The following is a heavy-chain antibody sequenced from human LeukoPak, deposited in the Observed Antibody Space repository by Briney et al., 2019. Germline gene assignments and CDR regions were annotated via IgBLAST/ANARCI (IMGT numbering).Heavy chain of an antibody. CDR2: ITGSGDTT. J-gene: IGHJ4*02. Sequence: GGSLRLSCAASGFTFSDYAMSWVRQAPGKGLEWVSAITGSGDTTYYADSVKDRFTISRDNSKNTLYLQMNSLRVEDTAVYYCAKRGGAYCSSTSCFIDYWGQGTLVTVSS. V-gene: IGHV3-23*01. CDR3: AKRGGAYCSSTSCFIDY. D-gene: IGHD2-2*01. CDR1: GFTFSDYA.